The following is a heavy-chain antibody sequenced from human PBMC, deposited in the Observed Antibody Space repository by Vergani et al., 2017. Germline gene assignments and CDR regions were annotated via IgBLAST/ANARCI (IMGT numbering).Heavy chain of an antibody. CDR3: ARDRTRYCSSTSCYPGWFDP. CDR1: GGSISSYY. D-gene: IGHD2-2*01. CDR2: IYYSGST. Sequence: QVQLQESGPGLVKPSETLSLTCTVSGGSISSYYWSWIRQPPGKGLEWIGYIYYSGSTNYNPSLKSRVTISVDTSKNQFSLKLSSVTAADTAVSSCARDRTRYCSSTSCYPGWFDPWGQGTLVTVSS. V-gene: IGHV4-59*01. J-gene: IGHJ5*02.